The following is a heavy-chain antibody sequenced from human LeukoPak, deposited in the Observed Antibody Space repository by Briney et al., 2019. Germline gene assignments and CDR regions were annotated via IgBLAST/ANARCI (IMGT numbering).Heavy chain of an antibody. V-gene: IGHV1-18*01. D-gene: IGHD2-21*02. CDR1: GYTFTSYG. Sequence: ASVKVSCKASGYTFTSYGISWVRQAPGQGLEWMGWISAYNGNTNYAQKLQGRVTMTTDTSTSTAYMELRSLRSDDTAVYYCARDAYCGGDCYPSGYYFDYWGQGTLVTVSS. J-gene: IGHJ4*02. CDR3: ARDAYCGGDCYPSGYYFDY. CDR2: ISAYNGNT.